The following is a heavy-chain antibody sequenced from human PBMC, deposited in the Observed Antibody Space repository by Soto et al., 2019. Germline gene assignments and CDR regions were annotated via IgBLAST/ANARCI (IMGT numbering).Heavy chain of an antibody. V-gene: IGHV1-8*01. CDR3: ARGRTVAGNDY. CDR1: GYTFSRYD. Sequence: VQLVQSGAEVKKPGASVKVSCKASGYTFSRYDLNWVRQATGQGLEWMGWMNPNSGNTGYAQKFQGRVTLTRNTSRSTAYMELSSLRSEATAVYYCARGRTVAGNDYWGQGTLVTVAS. D-gene: IGHD6-19*01. J-gene: IGHJ4*02. CDR2: MNPNSGNT.